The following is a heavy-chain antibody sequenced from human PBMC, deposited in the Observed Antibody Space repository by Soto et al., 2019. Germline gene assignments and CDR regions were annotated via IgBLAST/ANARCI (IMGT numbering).Heavy chain of an antibody. CDR2: INPDNGNT. V-gene: IGHV1-3*01. CDR1: GYTFTRYT. D-gene: IGHD2-15*01. CDR3: ARGIATGQLDP. Sequence: ASVKVSCKASGYTFTRYTMNWVRQAPGQRLEWMGWINPDNGNTKSSQRFQDRVIITRDTSASTAYMDLSSLRSEDTAVYYCARGIATGQLDPWGQGTLVTVSS. J-gene: IGHJ5*02.